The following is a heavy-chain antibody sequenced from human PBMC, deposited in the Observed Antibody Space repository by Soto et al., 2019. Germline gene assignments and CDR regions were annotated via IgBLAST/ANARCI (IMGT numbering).Heavy chain of an antibody. J-gene: IGHJ6*02. CDR3: ARERFLEWFPIKGGTYYYYGMDV. V-gene: IGHV1-46*01. CDR1: GYTFTSYY. D-gene: IGHD3-3*01. Sequence: ASVKVSCKASGYTFTSYYMHWVRQAPGQGLEWMGIINPSGGSTSYAQKFQGRVTMTRDTSASTVYMEVSSLRSEDTAVYYCARERFLEWFPIKGGTYYYYGMDVWGQGTTVTVAS. CDR2: INPSGGST.